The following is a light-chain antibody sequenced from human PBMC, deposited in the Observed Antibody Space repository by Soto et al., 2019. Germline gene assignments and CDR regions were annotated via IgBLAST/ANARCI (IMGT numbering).Light chain of an antibody. CDR1: QNVENY. J-gene: IGKJ1*01. CDR2: KAS. V-gene: IGKV1-5*03. CDR3: QQYNSYSWT. Sequence: DIQMTQSPSTLSASVGDRVTITCRASQNVENYLAWYQQKPGKAPKLLIYKASGLESGVPSRFGGSGSGTEFTLTISSLQPDDFATYYCQQYNSYSWTFGQGTKVDIK.